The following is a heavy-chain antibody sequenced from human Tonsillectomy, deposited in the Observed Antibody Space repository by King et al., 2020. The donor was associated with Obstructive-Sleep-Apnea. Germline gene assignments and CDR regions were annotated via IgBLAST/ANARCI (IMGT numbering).Heavy chain of an antibody. D-gene: IGHD5-12*01. V-gene: IGHV4-34*01. CDR1: GGSFSGYY. CDR2: INHSGST. J-gene: IGHJ6*02. CDR3: ARGYSGYDLGDYYYGMDV. Sequence: VQLQQWGAGLLKPSETLSLTCAVYGGSFSGYYWSWIRQPPGKGLEWIGEINHSGSTNYNPSLKSRVTISVDTSKNQFSLKLSSVTAADTAVYYCARGYSGYDLGDYYYGMDVWGQGTTVTVSS.